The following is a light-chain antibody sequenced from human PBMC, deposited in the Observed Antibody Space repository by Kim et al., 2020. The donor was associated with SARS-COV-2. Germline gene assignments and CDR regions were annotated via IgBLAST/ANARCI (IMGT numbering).Light chain of an antibody. CDR1: SGYSNYK. Sequence: QPVLTQPPSASASLGASVTLTCTLSSGYSNYKVDWYQQRPGKGPRFVMRVGTGGIVGSKGDGIPDRFSVLGSGLNRYLTIKNIQEEDESDYHCGADHDSESNFVYVFGTGTKVTVL. CDR2: VGTGGIVG. CDR3: GADHDSESNFVYV. V-gene: IGLV9-49*01. J-gene: IGLJ1*01.